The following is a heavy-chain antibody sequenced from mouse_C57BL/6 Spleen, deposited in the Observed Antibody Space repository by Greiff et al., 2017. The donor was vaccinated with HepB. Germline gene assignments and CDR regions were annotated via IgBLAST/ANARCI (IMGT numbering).Heavy chain of an antibody. V-gene: IGHV15-2*01. CDR2: ILPSIGRT. Sequence: QVQLQQSGSELMSPGSSVKLSCKDFDSAVFPIAYMSWVRQKPGHGFEWIGGILPSIGRTIYGEKFEDKATLDADTLSNTAYLELNSLTSEDSAIYYCARPGYYGSSYLWYFDVWGTGTTVTVSS. CDR1: DSAVFPIAY. CDR3: ARPGYYGSSYLWYFDV. D-gene: IGHD1-1*01. J-gene: IGHJ1*03.